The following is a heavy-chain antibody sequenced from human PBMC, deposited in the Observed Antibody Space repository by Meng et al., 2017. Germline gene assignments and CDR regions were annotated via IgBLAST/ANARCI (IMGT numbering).Heavy chain of an antibody. V-gene: IGHV1-69*13. D-gene: IGHD1-26*01. J-gene: IGHJ4*02. CDR3: ARDTTPRYSGSYYFED. Sequence: SVKVSCKASGGTFSSYAISWVRQAPGQGLEWMGGIIPSFGKANHAQKFQGRVTITADESTSTAYMELSSLRSEDTAVYDCARDTTPRYSGSYYFEDWGQGTLVTVSS. CDR2: IIPSFGKA. CDR1: GGTFSSYA.